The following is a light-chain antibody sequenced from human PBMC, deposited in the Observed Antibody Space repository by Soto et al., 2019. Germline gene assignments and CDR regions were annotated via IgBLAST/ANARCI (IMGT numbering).Light chain of an antibody. Sequence: VLTQPRSVSGSPGQSVTISCTGTSSDVGAYNYVSWYQQHPGKAPKLMIYDANKRPSGVPDRFSGSKSDNTASLTISGLQAEDEADYYCCSYAGIFTWVFGGGTKVTVL. CDR1: SSDVGAYNY. CDR2: DAN. V-gene: IGLV2-11*01. J-gene: IGLJ3*02. CDR3: CSYAGIFTWV.